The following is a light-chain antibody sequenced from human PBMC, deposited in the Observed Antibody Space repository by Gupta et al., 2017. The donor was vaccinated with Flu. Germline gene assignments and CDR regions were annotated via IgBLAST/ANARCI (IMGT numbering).Light chain of an antibody. CDR1: QSISSW. V-gene: IGKV1-5*03. CDR3: QQFNSYPWT. Sequence: DIQMTQSPPTLSASVGDRVTITCRASQSISSWLAWYQQKPGKAPNLLIYKASTLQSGVPSRFSGSGSGTEFTLTISSLQPDDSATYHCQQFNSYPWTFGQGTKVDIK. J-gene: IGKJ1*01. CDR2: KAS.